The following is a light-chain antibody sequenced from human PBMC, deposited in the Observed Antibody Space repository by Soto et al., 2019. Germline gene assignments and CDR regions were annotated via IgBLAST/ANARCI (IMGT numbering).Light chain of an antibody. J-gene: IGKJ1*01. V-gene: IGKV3-11*01. CDR1: ESISVY. CDR3: QHRNNWPWT. Sequence: ETMLTQYPVTLSLSPEERATLSCRASESISVYLAWYQQKPGQAPRLLIYDGSNRATGIPARFSGSGSGTDFTLTISSLEPEDFAVYCCQHRNNWPWTFGPGAQADI. CDR2: DGS.